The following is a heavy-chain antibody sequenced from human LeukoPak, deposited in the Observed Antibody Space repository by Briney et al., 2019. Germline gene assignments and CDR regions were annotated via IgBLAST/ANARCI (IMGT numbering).Heavy chain of an antibody. V-gene: IGHV3-48*04. J-gene: IGHJ3*02. CDR2: ISSSSSTI. Sequence: GGSLRLSCAASGFTLSSYSMNWVRQAPGKGLEWVSYISSSSSTIYYADSVKGRFTISRDNAKNSLYLQMISLRAEDTAVYYCARGIGYGDYDAFDIWGQGTMVTVSS. CDR1: GFTLSSYS. D-gene: IGHD4-17*01. CDR3: ARGIGYGDYDAFDI.